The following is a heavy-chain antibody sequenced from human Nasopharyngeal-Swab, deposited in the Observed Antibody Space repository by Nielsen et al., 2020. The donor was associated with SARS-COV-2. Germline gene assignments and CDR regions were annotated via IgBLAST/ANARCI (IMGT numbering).Heavy chain of an antibody. Sequence: ASVKVSCKVSGYTLTELSMHWVRQAPGKGLEWMGGFDPEDGETIYAQKFQGRVTMTEDTSTDTAYMELSSLRSEDTAVYYCARAQGYSSSWYVSYYFDYWGQGTLVTVSS. CDR1: GYTLTELS. J-gene: IGHJ4*02. CDR3: ARAQGYSSSWYVSYYFDY. V-gene: IGHV1-24*01. D-gene: IGHD6-13*01. CDR2: FDPEDGET.